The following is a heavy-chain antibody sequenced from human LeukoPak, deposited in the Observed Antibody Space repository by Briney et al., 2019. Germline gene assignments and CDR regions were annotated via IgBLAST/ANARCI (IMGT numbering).Heavy chain of an antibody. V-gene: IGHV3-30*02. Sequence: YPGGSLRLSCAASGFTFSSYGMHWVRQAPGKGLEWVTFIRYDGSNKYYADSVKGRITISRDNSKNMLYLQMNSLRAEDTAVYYCAKDGEPGTYFDYWGQGTLVTVSS. CDR1: GFTFSSYG. J-gene: IGHJ4*02. CDR2: IRYDGSNK. D-gene: IGHD1-26*01. CDR3: AKDGEPGTYFDY.